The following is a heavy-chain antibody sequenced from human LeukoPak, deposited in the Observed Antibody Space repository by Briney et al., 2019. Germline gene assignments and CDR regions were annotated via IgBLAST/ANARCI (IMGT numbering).Heavy chain of an antibody. J-gene: IGHJ6*03. D-gene: IGHD3-22*01. V-gene: IGHV1-8*01. CDR1: GYTFTSYD. CDR2: MNPNSGNT. Sequence: ASVTVSCKASGYTFTSYDINWVRQAPGQGLEWMGWMNPNSGNTGYAQKFQGRVTMTRNTSISTAYMELSSLRSEDTAVYYCARGPLLPHLYYMDVWGKGTTVTISS. CDR3: ARGPLLPHLYYMDV.